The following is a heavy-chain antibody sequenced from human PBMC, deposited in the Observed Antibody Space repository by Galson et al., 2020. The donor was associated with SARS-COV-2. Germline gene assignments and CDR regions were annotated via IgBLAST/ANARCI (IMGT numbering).Heavy chain of an antibody. CDR3: ARVNYDILTGYYHYWYFEL. V-gene: IGHV3-13*01. CDR2: IGTAGDT. Sequence: GGSLRLSCAASGFTFSSYDMHWVRQATGKGLEWVSAIGTAGDTYYPGSVKGRFTISRENAKNSLYLQMNSLRAGDTALYYCARVNYDILTGYYHYWYFELWGRGTLVTVSS. D-gene: IGHD3-9*01. CDR1: GFTFSSYD. J-gene: IGHJ2*01.